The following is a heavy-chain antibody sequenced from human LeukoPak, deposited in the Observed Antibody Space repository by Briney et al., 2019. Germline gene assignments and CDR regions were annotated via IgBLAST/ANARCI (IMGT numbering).Heavy chain of an antibody. V-gene: IGHV3-9*02. J-gene: IGHJ4*02. CDR2: FTWNGDTI. Sequence: GGSLRLSCAAPGFISDDYAMPWVRQAPGKGLEWVSGFTWNGDTIEYADSVKGRFTISRDNAKNSLYLQMNSLRPEDTALYYCVKALTYYYDSSGYYPPQYYFDYWGQGTLVAVSS. CDR3: VKALTYYYDSSGYYPPQYYFDY. D-gene: IGHD3-22*01. CDR1: GFISDDYA.